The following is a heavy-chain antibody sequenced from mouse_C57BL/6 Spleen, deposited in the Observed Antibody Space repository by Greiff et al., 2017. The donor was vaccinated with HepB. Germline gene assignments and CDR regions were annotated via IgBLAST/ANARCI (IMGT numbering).Heavy chain of an antibody. J-gene: IGHJ4*01. CDR3: ARRDGSRTRAMDY. Sequence: QVQLQQSGAELVRPGASVKLSCKASGYTFTDYYINWVKQRPGQGLEWIARIYPGSGNTYYNEKFKGKATLTAEKSSSTAYMQLSSLTSEDSAVYFCARRDGSRTRAMDYWGQGTSVTVSS. CDR1: GYTFTDYY. V-gene: IGHV1-76*01. D-gene: IGHD1-1*01. CDR2: IYPGSGNT.